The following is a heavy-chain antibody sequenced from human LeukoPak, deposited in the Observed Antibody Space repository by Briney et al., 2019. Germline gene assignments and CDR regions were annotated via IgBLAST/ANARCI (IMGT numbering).Heavy chain of an antibody. D-gene: IGHD1-26*01. V-gene: IGHV3-7*01. Sequence: AGESLRLSCAASGFTFSSYWMSWVRQAPGKGLDWVANIKQDGSEKYYVDSVKGRFTISRDNAKSSLYLQMNSLRAEDTAVYYCARGSGSYYDYGGSAFDIWGQGTMVTVSS. CDR3: ARGSGSYYDYGGSAFDI. J-gene: IGHJ3*02. CDR1: GFTFSSYW. CDR2: IKQDGSEK.